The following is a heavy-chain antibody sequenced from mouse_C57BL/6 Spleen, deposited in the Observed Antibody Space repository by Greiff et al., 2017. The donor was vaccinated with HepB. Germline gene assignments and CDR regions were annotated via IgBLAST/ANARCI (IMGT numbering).Heavy chain of an antibody. CDR2: ISDGGSYT. Sequence: EVMLVESGGGLVKPGGSLKPSCAASGFTFSSYAMSWVRQTPEKRLEWVASISDGGSYTYYPDNVKGRFPISRDNDKNNQYLKMSHLKSEDKTMYYCASYDGGAMEYWGKGSSVTVSS. D-gene: IGHD2-3*01. J-gene: IGHJ4*01. CDR1: GFTFSSYA. CDR3: ASYDGGAMEY. V-gene: IGHV5-4*03.